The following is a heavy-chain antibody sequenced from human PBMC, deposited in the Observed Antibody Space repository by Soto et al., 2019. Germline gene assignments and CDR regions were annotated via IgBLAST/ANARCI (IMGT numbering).Heavy chain of an antibody. D-gene: IGHD5-12*01. Sequence: QVQLVESGGGVVQPGRSLRLSCAASGFTFSSYAMHWVRQAPGKGLEWVAVISYDGSNKYYADSVKGRFTISRDNSKNTLYLQMNSLRAEDTAVYYCEVDWLRLPDYWGQGTLVTVSS. J-gene: IGHJ4*02. V-gene: IGHV3-30-3*01. CDR1: GFTFSSYA. CDR2: ISYDGSNK. CDR3: EVDWLRLPDY.